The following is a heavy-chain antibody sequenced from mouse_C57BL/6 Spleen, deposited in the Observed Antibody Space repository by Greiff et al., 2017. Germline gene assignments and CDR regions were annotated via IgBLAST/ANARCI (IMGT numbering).Heavy chain of an antibody. CDR2: IDPENGDT. CDR3: TTSYYCNYFDY. V-gene: IGHV14-4*01. D-gene: IGHD2-10*01. Sequence: EVQLQQSGAELVRPGASVKLSCTASGFNFKDDYMPWVKQRPEQGLEWIGGIDPENGDTEYASKFQGKATITADTSSNTAYLQLSSLTSEDTAVYYCTTSYYCNYFDYWGKGTTLTVSS. J-gene: IGHJ2*01. CDR1: GFNFKDDY.